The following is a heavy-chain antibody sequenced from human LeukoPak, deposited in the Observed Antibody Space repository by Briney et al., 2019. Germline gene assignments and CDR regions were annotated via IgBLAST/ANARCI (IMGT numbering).Heavy chain of an antibody. D-gene: IGHD1-26*01. CDR3: AKPPEVGATVGYFDY. CDR2: ISFDGSNQ. J-gene: IGHJ4*02. V-gene: IGHV3-30*18. CDR1: GFTYSSYG. Sequence: GSLRLSCAASGFTYSSYGMHWVRQAPGKGLEWVAHISFDGSNQYYADSVKGRFTISRDNSKNTLYLQMNSLRAEDTAVYYCAKPPEVGATVGYFDYWGQGTLVTVSS.